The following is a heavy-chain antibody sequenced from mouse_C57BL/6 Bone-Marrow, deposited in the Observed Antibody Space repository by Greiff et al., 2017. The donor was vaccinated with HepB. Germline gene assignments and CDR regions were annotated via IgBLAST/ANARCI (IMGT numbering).Heavy chain of an antibody. D-gene: IGHD4-1*01. CDR2: IDPSDSYT. CDR1: GYTFTSYW. J-gene: IGHJ1*03. V-gene: IGHV1-69*01. Sequence: QVQLQQPGAELVMPGASVKLSCKASGYTFTSYWMHWVKQRPGQGLEWIGEIDPSDSYTNYNQKFKGKSTLTVDKSSSTAYMQLSSLTSEESAVYYCAREAGTWYFDVWGTGTTVTVSS. CDR3: AREAGTWYFDV.